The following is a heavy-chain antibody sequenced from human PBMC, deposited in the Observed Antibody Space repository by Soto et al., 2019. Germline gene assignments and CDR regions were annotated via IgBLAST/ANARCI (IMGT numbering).Heavy chain of an antibody. CDR1: CGSISSGDYY. CDR2: IYYSVST. D-gene: IGHD6-6*01. Sequence: QVQLQESGPGLVKPSQTLSLTCTVSCGSISSGDYYWRWIRQPPVKGLEWIGYIYYSVSTYYNPSIKSRVTISVDTSKNQFSLKLSSVTAADTAVYYWARVGIAARRQFDYWGQGTLVTVSS. J-gene: IGHJ4*02. CDR3: ARVGIAARRQFDY. V-gene: IGHV4-30-4*01.